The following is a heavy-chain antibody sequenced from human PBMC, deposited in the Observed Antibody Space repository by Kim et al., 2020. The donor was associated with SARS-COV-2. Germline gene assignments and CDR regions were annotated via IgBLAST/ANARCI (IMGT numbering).Heavy chain of an antibody. CDR1: GGSISSGGYY. Sequence: SETLSLTCTVSGGSISSGGYYWSWIRQHPGKGLEWIGYIYYSGSTYYNPSLKSRVTISVDTSKNQFSLKLSSVTAADTAVYYCARVLWGLVVIYFDYWGQGTLVTVSS. D-gene: IGHD3-22*01. V-gene: IGHV4-31*03. CDR2: IYYSGST. J-gene: IGHJ4*02. CDR3: ARVLWGLVVIYFDY.